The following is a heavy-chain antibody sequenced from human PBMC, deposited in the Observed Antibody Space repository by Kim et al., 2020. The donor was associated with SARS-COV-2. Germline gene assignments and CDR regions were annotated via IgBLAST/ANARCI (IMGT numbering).Heavy chain of an antibody. D-gene: IGHD2-2*01. V-gene: IGHV1-2*02. CDR2: INPNSGGT. CDR1: GYTFTGYY. CDR3: ARATFVVVPAAIKY. J-gene: IGHJ4*02. Sequence: ASVKVSCKASGYTFTGYYMHWVRQAPGQGLEWMGWINPNSGGTNYAQKFQGRVTMTRDTSISTAYMELSRLRSDDTAVYYCARATFVVVPAAIKYWGQGTLVTVSS.